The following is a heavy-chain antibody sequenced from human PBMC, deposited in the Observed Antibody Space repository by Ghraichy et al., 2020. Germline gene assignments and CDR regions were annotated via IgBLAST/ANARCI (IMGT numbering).Heavy chain of an antibody. CDR1: GFTFDDYA. D-gene: IGHD3-9*01. CDR2: ISWNGGGI. V-gene: IGHV3-9*01. CDR3: AKANILTGYFDY. Sequence: GGSLRLSCAASGFTFDDYAMHWVRQAPGKGLEWVSGISWNGGGIGYADSVKGRFTISRDNAKNSLYLQMNSLRPEDTAFYYCAKANILTGYFDYWGQGTLVTVSS. J-gene: IGHJ4*02.